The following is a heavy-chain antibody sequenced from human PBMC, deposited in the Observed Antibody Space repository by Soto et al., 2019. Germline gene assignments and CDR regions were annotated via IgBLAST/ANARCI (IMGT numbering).Heavy chain of an antibody. CDR1: GFTVSSNY. Sequence: EVQLVETGGGLIQPGGSLRLSCAASGFTVSSNYMNWVRQAPGKGLEWVSVIYSGGSTYYADSVKGRVTISSDNTRNTPYLQINHLRAGDTAVYYCAKAPYYDILTGYPHDAFDIWGQGTVVTVSS. CDR3: AKAPYYDILTGYPHDAFDI. CDR2: IYSGGST. V-gene: IGHV3-53*02. J-gene: IGHJ3*02. D-gene: IGHD3-9*01.